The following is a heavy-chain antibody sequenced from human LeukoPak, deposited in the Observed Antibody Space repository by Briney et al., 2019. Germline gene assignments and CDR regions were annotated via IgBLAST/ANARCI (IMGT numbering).Heavy chain of an antibody. J-gene: IGHJ5*02. V-gene: IGHV4-34*01. CDR3: ARAKRVTMVRGVYGNWFDP. CDR1: GGSFSGYY. Sequence: KSSETLSLTCAVYGGSFSGYYWSWIRQPPGKGLEWIGEINHSGSTNYNPSLKSRVTISVDTSKNQFSLKLSSVTAADTAVYYCARAKRVTMVRGVYGNWFDPWGQGTLVTVSS. CDR2: INHSGST. D-gene: IGHD3-10*01.